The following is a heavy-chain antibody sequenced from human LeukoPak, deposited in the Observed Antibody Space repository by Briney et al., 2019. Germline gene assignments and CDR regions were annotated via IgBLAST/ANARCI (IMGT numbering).Heavy chain of an antibody. J-gene: IGHJ3*02. CDR2: IYSGGST. V-gene: IGHV3-53*01. CDR1: GFTVSSNY. D-gene: IGHD3-22*01. CDR3: ALSGYYGPDAFDI. Sequence: GGSLRLSCAASGFTVSSNYMSWVRQAPGKGLEWVSVIYSGGSTYYADSVKGRFTISRDNSKNTLYLQMNSLRAEDTAVYYCALSGYYGPDAFDIWGQGTMVTVSS.